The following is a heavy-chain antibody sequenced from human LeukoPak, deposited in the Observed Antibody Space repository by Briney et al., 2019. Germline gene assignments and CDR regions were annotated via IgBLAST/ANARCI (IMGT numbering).Heavy chain of an antibody. CDR2: ISAYNGNT. CDR1: SYTFTSYG. D-gene: IGHD2-15*01. CDR3: ARARGGGSNPNLNDY. Sequence: ASVKVSCKASSYTFTSYGISWVRQAPGQGLEWMGWISAYNGNTNYAQKLQGRVTMTTDTSTSTAYMELRSLRSDDTAVYYCARARGGGSNPNLNDYWGQGTLVTVSS. V-gene: IGHV1-18*01. J-gene: IGHJ4*02.